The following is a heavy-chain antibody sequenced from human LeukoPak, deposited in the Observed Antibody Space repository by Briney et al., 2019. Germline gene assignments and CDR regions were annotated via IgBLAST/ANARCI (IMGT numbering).Heavy chain of an antibody. D-gene: IGHD3-22*01. CDR2: IPYSGRT. J-gene: IGHJ4*02. V-gene: IGHV4-59*01. CDR3: AKTEETYDRAFDT. CDR1: GGSISSYY. Sequence: SETLSLTCTVSGGSISSYYWNWIRQSPGKGLEWIGFIPYSGRTKYNPSLKSRVTISVDTTKNQISLKLNSVTAADTAVYYCAKTEETYDRAFDTWGQGTLVTVSS.